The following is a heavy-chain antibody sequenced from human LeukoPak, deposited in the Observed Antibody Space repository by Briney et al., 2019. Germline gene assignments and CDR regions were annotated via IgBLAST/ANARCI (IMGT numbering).Heavy chain of an antibody. CDR3: ARGDYGEGYFDY. J-gene: IGHJ4*02. CDR2: IYSGGST. D-gene: IGHD4-17*01. V-gene: IGHV3-53*01. Sequence: GGSLRLSCAASGFTVSSNYMSWVRQAPGKGLEWVSVIYSGGSTYYADSEKGRFTISRDNSKNTLYLQMNSLRAEDTAVYYCARGDYGEGYFDYWGQGTLVTVSS. CDR1: GFTVSSNY.